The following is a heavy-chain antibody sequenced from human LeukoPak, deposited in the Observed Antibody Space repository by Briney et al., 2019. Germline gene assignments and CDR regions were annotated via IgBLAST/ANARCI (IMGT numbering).Heavy chain of an antibody. J-gene: IGHJ3*02. Sequence: SETLSLTCTVSGGSISSGSYYWSWIQQPAGKGLEWIGRIYTSGSTNYNPSLKSRVTISVDTSKNQFSLKLSSVTAADTAVYYCARTGIAAAATDDAFDIWGQGTMVTVPS. CDR2: IYTSGST. CDR3: ARTGIAAAATDDAFDI. V-gene: IGHV4-61*02. CDR1: GGSISSGSYY. D-gene: IGHD6-13*01.